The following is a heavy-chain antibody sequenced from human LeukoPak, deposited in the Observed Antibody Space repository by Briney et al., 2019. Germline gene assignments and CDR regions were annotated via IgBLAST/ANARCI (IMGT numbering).Heavy chain of an antibody. J-gene: IGHJ4*02. V-gene: IGHV3-7*01. D-gene: IGHD1-26*01. CDR1: GFTFSSYW. CDR2: IKQDGSEK. CDR3: ARVQWELRGVGSYFEY. Sequence: GGSLRLSCVVPGFTFSSYWMRWVRQAPGKGLEWVANIKQDGSEKYYVDSVKGRFTMSRDNAKNSLYLQMNSLRAEDTAVYYCARVQWELRGVGSYFEYWGQGALVTVSS.